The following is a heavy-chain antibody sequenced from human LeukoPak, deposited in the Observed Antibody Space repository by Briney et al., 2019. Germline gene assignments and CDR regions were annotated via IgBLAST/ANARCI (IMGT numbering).Heavy chain of an antibody. Sequence: ASVKVSCKASGYTYTSYDINWVRQATGQGLEWMGWMNPNSGNTGYAQKFQGRVTMTRNTSISTAYMELSSLRSEDTAVYYCARSHLSYYYDSSGYYPFDYWGQGTLVTVSS. D-gene: IGHD3-22*01. CDR1: GYTYTSYD. CDR2: MNPNSGNT. J-gene: IGHJ4*02. CDR3: ARSHLSYYYDSSGYYPFDY. V-gene: IGHV1-8*01.